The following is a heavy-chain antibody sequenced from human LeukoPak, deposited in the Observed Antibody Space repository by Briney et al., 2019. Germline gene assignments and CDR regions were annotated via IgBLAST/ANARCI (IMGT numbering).Heavy chain of an antibody. V-gene: IGHV3-7*01. D-gene: IGHD1-26*01. Sequence: GGSLRLSCAASGFTFSSYWMSWVRQAPGKGLEWVANMNQDGSEKYYVDSVKGRFTISRDNAKNSLYLKMNNLRAEDTAVYYCARGGELLRPADYWGQGALVTVSP. CDR3: ARGGELLRPADY. CDR1: GFTFSSYW. J-gene: IGHJ4*02. CDR2: MNQDGSEK.